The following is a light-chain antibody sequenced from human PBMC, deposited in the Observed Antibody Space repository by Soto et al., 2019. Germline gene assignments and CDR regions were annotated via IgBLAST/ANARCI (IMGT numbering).Light chain of an antibody. Sequence: QSALTQPASVSGSPGQSITISCTGTSSDVGGYNYVSWYQQHPGKAPKLMIYDVSNRPSWVSNRFSGSKSANTASLTISGLQADDQADYYCSSYTSRRTLGVFCGGTLLTVL. CDR3: SSYTSRRTLGV. J-gene: IGLJ2*01. V-gene: IGLV2-14*01. CDR1: SSDVGGYNY. CDR2: DVS.